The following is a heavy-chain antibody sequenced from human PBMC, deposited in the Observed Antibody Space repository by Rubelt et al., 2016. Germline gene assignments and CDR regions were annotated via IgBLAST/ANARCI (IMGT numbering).Heavy chain of an antibody. V-gene: IGHV3-30*01. CDR3: ASEQTAMADNACFDY. CDR2: DGSNK. Sequence: DGSNKYYADSVKGRFTISRDNSKNTLYLQMNSLRAEDTAVYYCASEQTAMADNACFDYWGQGTLVTVSS. D-gene: IGHD5-18*01. J-gene: IGHJ4*02.